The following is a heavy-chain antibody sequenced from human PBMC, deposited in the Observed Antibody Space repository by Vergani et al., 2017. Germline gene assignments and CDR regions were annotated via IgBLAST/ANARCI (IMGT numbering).Heavy chain of an antibody. J-gene: IGHJ5*02. Sequence: EVQMVESGGGLVKPGGSLRLSCAASGFIFSDHYMDWVRQSPGKGLEWVSSITSTGATINYADSVKGRFTISRDNAKKFLYLQMNNLRAEDTALYYCASRVSAGGGLDTWGQGTLVTVS. CDR1: GFIFSDHY. V-gene: IGHV3-69-1*01. D-gene: IGHD2-15*01. CDR3: ASRVSAGGGLDT. CDR2: ITSTGATI.